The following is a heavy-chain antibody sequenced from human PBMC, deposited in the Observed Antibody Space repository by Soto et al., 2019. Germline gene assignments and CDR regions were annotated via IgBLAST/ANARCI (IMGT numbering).Heavy chain of an antibody. CDR3: ARAGDSSGPVALGY. CDR1: GGSSSSGGYS. CDR2: IYHSGST. V-gene: IGHV4-30-2*01. J-gene: IGHJ4*02. D-gene: IGHD6-19*01. Sequence: TSETLSLTCAGSGGSSSSGGYSWSWIRQPPGKGLEWIGYIYHSGSTYYNPSLKSRVTISVDRSKNQFSLKLSSVTAADTAVYYCARAGDSSGPVALGYWGQGPLVT.